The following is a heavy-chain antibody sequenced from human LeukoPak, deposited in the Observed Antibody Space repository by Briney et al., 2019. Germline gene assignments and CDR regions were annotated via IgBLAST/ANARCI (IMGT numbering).Heavy chain of an antibody. V-gene: IGHV4-61*02. CDR2: IYTSGST. J-gene: IGHJ4*02. Sequence: SQTLSLTCTVSGGSISSGSYYWSWIRQPAGKGLEWIGRIYTSGSTNYNPSLKSRVTISVDTSKNQFSLKLSSVTAADTAVYYCARDVSGILYPPHFDYWGQGTLVTVSS. D-gene: IGHD2-8*01. CDR1: GGSISSGSYY. CDR3: ARDVSGILYPPHFDY.